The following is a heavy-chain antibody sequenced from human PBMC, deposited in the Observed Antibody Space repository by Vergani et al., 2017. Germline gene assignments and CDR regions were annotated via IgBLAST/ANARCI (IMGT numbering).Heavy chain of an antibody. V-gene: IGHV3-33*06. CDR2: IWYDGSNK. CDR1: GFTFSSYG. J-gene: IGHJ4*02. Sequence: QVQLVESGGGVVQPGRSLRLSCAASGFTFSSYGMHWVRQAPGKGLEWVAVIWYDGSNKYYADSVKGRFTISRDNSKNTLYLQMNSLRAEDTAVYYCAKGGYSSGWYDYWGQGTLVTVSS. CDR3: AKGGYSSGWYDY. D-gene: IGHD6-19*01.